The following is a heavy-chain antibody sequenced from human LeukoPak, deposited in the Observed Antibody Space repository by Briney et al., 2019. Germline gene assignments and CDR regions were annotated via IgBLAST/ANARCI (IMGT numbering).Heavy chain of an antibody. Sequence: GGSLRLSCATSGFSFYNAWMNWVRQAPGKGLEWVGRIRSNSDGGTIDYAAPVKGRFTLSRDDSKDTLYLQMNSLQTEDTAVYYCAREPSGDLCGGTRCHGEEFDIWGQGTMVTVSS. CDR2: IRSNSDGGTI. V-gene: IGHV3-15*07. CDR3: AREPSGDLCGGTRCHGEEFDI. CDR1: GFSFYNAW. D-gene: IGHD2-2*01. J-gene: IGHJ3*02.